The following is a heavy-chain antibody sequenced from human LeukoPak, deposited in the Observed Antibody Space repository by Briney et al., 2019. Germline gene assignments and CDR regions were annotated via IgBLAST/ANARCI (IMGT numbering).Heavy chain of an antibody. CDR1: GFTFSSYA. V-gene: IGHV3-30-3*01. CDR2: ISYDGSNK. CDR3: XXXXXXXXXXXXXYYAEYFQH. Sequence: QPGRSLRLSCAASGFTFSSYAMHWVRQAPGKGLEWVAVISYDGSNKYYADSVKGRFTISRDNSKNTLYLQMNSLRAEDTAVYYXXXXXXXXXXXXXXYYAEYFQHWGQGTLVTVSS. D-gene: IGHD3-22*01. J-gene: IGHJ1*01.